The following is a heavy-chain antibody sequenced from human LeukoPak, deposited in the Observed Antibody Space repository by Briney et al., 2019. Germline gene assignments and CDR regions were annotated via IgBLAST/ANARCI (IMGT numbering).Heavy chain of an antibody. CDR2: IYYSGST. V-gene: IGHV4-39*01. D-gene: IGHD1-26*01. CDR1: GGSISSSSHY. J-gene: IGHJ4*02. CDR3: ARTYSGSYGY. Sequence: SETLSLTCTVSGGSISSSSHYWGWIRQPPGKGLEWIGSIYYSGSTYYNPSLKSRVTISVHTSKNQFSLKLSSVTAADTAVYYCARTYSGSYGYWGQGTLVTVSS.